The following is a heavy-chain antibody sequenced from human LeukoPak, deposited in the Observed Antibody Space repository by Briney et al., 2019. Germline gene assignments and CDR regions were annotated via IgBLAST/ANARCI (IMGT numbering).Heavy chain of an antibody. V-gene: IGHV3-23*01. Sequence: PGGSLRLSCAASGFTFSSYAMSWVRQAPGKGLERVSAISGSGGSTYYADSVKGRFTISRDNSKNTLYLQMNSLRAEDTAVYYCAKTGGDYVWGSYRSDYYFDYWGQGTLVTVSS. J-gene: IGHJ4*02. CDR2: ISGSGGST. CDR1: GFTFSSYA. D-gene: IGHD3-16*02. CDR3: AKTGGDYVWGSYRSDYYFDY.